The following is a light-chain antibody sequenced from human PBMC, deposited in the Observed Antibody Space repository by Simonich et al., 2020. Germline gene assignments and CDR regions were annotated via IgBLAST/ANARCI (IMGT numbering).Light chain of an antibody. CDR2: DAS. CDR1: QSVSSY. Sequence: EIVLTQSPAPLSLSPGERATLPSRASQSVSSYLAWYQQKPGQAPRLLIYDASNRATGIPARFSGSGSGTDFTLTISSLEPEDFAVYYCQQRSNWPITFGQGTRLEIK. V-gene: IGKV3-11*01. J-gene: IGKJ5*01. CDR3: QQRSNWPIT.